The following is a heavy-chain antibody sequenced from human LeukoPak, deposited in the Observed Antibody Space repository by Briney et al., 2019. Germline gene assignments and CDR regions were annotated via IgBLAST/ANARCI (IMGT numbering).Heavy chain of an antibody. CDR3: ARETYRTFDY. J-gene: IGHJ4*02. CDR2: ISSSGSTI. V-gene: IGHV3-48*03. D-gene: IGHD5-18*01. Sequence: GGSLRLSCAASGFTFSSYAMNWVRQAPGKGLEWVSYISSSGSTIYYADSVKGRFTISRDNARNSLYLQMNGLRAEDTAVYYCARETYRTFDYWGQGTLVTVSS. CDR1: GFTFSSYA.